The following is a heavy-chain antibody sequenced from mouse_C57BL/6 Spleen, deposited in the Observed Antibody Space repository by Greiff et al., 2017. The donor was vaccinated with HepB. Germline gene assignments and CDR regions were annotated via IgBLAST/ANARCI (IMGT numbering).Heavy chain of an antibody. J-gene: IGHJ2*01. D-gene: IGHD2-5*01. V-gene: IGHV1-64*01. CDR2: IHPNSGST. CDR3: TSQGGYYRNYGLDY. Sequence: VQLQQSGAELVKPGASVKLSCKASGYTFTSYWMHWVKQRPGQGLEWIGMIHPNSGSTNYNEKFKSKATLTVDKSSSTAYMQLSSLTSEDSAVYYWTSQGGYYRNYGLDYGGQGTTLPVSS. CDR1: GYTFTSYW.